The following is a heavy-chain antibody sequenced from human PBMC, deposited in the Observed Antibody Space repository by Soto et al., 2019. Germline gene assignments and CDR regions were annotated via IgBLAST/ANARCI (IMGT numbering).Heavy chain of an antibody. J-gene: IGHJ4*02. CDR2: SRGSDGST. CDR3: VKGNWGDY. Sequence: EVQLLESGGGSVQPGGSLSLSCAASGFTFITYTMTGVRQAPGKGLEWVSVSRGSDGSTYYADSVKGRFTISRDNSKNTVYLQMNSLRADDTAIYYCVKGNWGDYWAQGTLVTVSS. V-gene: IGHV3-23*01. D-gene: IGHD7-27*01. CDR1: GFTFITYT.